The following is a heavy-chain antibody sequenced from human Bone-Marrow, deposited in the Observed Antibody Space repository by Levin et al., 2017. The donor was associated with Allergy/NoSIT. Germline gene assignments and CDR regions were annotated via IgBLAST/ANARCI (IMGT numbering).Heavy chain of an antibody. CDR1: GITVSSHY. V-gene: IGHV3-53*01. CDR3: ARDMKSEGSWTRFDP. Sequence: GESLKISCAASGITVSSHYMSWVRQAPGKGLEWVSVIYSGGSTDYADSVKGRFTISRDNSKNTLYLQMNSLRAEDTAVYYCARDMKSEGSWTRFDPWGQGTLVTVSS. D-gene: IGHD2-15*01. J-gene: IGHJ5*02. CDR2: IYSGGST.